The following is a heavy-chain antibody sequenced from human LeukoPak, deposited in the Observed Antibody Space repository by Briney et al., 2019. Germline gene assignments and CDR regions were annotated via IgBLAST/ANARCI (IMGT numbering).Heavy chain of an antibody. CDR1: GYTFIGYY. J-gene: IGHJ4*02. V-gene: IGHV1-2*02. CDR3: AREEGYSSSWYHFDY. Sequence: ASVKVSCKASGYTFIGYYIHWVRQAPGQGLEWMGWINPNSGGTNYAQKFQGRVTMTRDTSINTAYMELSRLRSDDTAVYYCAREEGYSSSWYHFDYWGQGTLVTVSS. CDR2: INPNSGGT. D-gene: IGHD6-13*01.